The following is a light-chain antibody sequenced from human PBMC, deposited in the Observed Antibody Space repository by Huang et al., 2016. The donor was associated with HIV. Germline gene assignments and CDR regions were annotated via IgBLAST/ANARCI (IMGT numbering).Light chain of an antibody. CDR1: QSLLHSNGYNY. CDR2: LGS. V-gene: IGKV2-28*01. J-gene: IGKJ1*01. Sequence: DIVMTQSPLSLPVTPGEPASISCWSSQSLLHSNGYNYLDWYLQKPGQAPRLLIYLGSHRASGVPDRFSGSASGTDFTLKISRVEAEDVGVYYCMQALQTPRTFGQGTKVEIK. CDR3: MQALQTPRT.